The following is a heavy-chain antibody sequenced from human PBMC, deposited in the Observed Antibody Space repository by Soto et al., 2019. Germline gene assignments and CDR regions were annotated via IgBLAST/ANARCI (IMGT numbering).Heavy chain of an antibody. CDR1: GGSISSYY. CDR3: ARRWGTSFDF. V-gene: IGHV4-59*01. Sequence: QVQLQESGPGLLKPSETLSLTCTVYGGSISSYYWSWIRQPPGKGLEWIGYIFYSGSPNYNPSLKSRVTLSVETSNVPFSDTLRYLTAADTAVYYCARRWGTSFDFWGQGTLVTVSS. D-gene: IGHD7-27*01. J-gene: IGHJ4*02. CDR2: IFYSGSP.